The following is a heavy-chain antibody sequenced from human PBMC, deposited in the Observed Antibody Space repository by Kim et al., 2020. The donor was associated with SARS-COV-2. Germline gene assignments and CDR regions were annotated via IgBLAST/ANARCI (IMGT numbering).Heavy chain of an antibody. J-gene: IGHJ4*01. D-gene: IGHD3-16*02. Sequence: SETLSLTCSVCAGPIGSRNWWIWVHHTPPKGLELIGEISLIGCTHYNTSLKSRVTISLDNSKNQFSLKLSSLTVAATTLSYYARSSPLIKIFDYWG. CDR1: AGPIGSRNW. V-gene: IGHV4-4*02. CDR3: ARSSPLIKIFDY. CDR2: ISLIGCT.